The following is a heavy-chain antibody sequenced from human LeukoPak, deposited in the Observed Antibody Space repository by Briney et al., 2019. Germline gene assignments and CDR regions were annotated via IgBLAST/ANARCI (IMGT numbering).Heavy chain of an antibody. D-gene: IGHD2-21*02. Sequence: GGSLRLSCAASGFTFSNFWMTWVRQAPGKGLEWVAGIKENGSDKYYIDSVKGRFTISRDNTNNLVYLQLNSLRAEDTAVYYCARDQWRLFVHWGQGILVTVSS. J-gene: IGHJ4*02. V-gene: IGHV3-7*04. CDR2: IKENGSDK. CDR1: GFTFSNFW. CDR3: ARDQWRLFVH.